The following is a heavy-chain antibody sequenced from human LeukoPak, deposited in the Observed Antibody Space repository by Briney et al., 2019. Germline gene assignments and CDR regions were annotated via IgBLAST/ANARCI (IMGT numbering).Heavy chain of an antibody. V-gene: IGHV1-2*02. Sequence: ASVKVSCKASGYTFTGYYMHWVRQAPGQGLEWMGWINPNSGGTNYAQEFQGRVTMTRDTSISTAYMELSRLRSDDTAVYYCARANAIFGVVIHFDYWGQGTLVTVSS. CDR2: INPNSGGT. CDR1: GYTFTGYY. D-gene: IGHD3-3*01. CDR3: ARANAIFGVVIHFDY. J-gene: IGHJ4*02.